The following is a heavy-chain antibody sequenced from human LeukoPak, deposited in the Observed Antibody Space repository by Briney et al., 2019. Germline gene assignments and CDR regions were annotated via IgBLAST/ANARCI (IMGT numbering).Heavy chain of an antibody. J-gene: IGHJ4*02. D-gene: IGHD3-22*01. CDR3: ATLTPGSGYYDSSGYSYFDY. Sequence: ASLRVSCKASGGTFSSYAISWVRQAPGQGLEWMGGIIPIFGTANYAQKFQGRVTITTDESTSTAYMELSSLRSEDTAVYYCATLTPGSGYYDSSGYSYFDYWGQGTLVTVSS. CDR1: GGTFSSYA. V-gene: IGHV1-69*05. CDR2: IIPIFGTA.